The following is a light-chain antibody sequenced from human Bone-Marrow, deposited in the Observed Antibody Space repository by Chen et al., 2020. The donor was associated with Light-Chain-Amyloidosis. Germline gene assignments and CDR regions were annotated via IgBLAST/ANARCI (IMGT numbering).Light chain of an antibody. CDR1: NIGSTR. CDR2: DDS. CDR3: QVWDRSSDRPV. J-gene: IGLJ3*02. Sequence: SYVPTQPSSVSVAPGQTAPIACGGNNIGSTRVHWYQQTPGQAPLLVVYDDSDRPSGIPERLSGSNSGNTATLTISRVEAGDEADYYCQVWDRSSDRPVFGGGTKLTVL. V-gene: IGLV3-21*02.